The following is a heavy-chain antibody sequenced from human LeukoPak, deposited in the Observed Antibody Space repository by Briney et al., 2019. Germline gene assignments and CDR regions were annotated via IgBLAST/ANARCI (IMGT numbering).Heavy chain of an antibody. CDR3: ARGQQQLSR. J-gene: IGHJ4*02. Sequence: KPSETLSLTCTVSGGSINSYYWSWIRQPPGKGLEWIGYISDSVSTNYNPSLKSRVSISVDTSNNQFSLKLSSVTAADTAVYYCARGQQQLSRWGQGTLVTVSS. CDR2: ISDSVST. V-gene: IGHV4-59*01. CDR1: GGSINSYY. D-gene: IGHD6-13*01.